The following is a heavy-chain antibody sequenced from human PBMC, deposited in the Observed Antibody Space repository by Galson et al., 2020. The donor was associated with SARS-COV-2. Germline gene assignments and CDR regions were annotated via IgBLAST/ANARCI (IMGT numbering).Heavy chain of an antibody. CDR1: GFTFDDYA. J-gene: IGHJ5*02. Sequence: GGSLRLSCAASGFTFDDYAMHWVRQAPGKGLEWVSGISWNSGSIGYADSVKGRFTISRDNAKNSLYLQMNSLRAEDTALYYCAKLPDILTGYSTWGQGTLVTVSS. CDR2: ISWNSGSI. D-gene: IGHD3-9*01. V-gene: IGHV3-9*01. CDR3: AKLPDILTGYST.